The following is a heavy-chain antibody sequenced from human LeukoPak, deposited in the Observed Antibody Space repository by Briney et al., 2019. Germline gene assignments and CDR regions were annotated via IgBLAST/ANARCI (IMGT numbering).Heavy chain of an antibody. CDR1: GFPFSKYN. J-gene: IGHJ4*02. Sequence: PGGSLRHSCAASGFPFSKYNMNWLRPAPGKGLEWVSYISGSSTTIYYADSVKGRFTISRDNAKNSLYLQMNSLRVEDTAVYYCAKVAKYYYGSETYYFFEHWGQGTPVTASS. V-gene: IGHV3-48*04. D-gene: IGHD3-10*01. CDR2: ISGSSTTI. CDR3: AKVAKYYYGSETYYFFEH.